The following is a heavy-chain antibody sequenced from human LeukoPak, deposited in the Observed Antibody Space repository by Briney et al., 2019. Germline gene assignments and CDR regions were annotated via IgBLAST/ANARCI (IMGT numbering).Heavy chain of an antibody. CDR2: INPDTGVT. CDR1: GYTFTDYY. D-gene: IGHD2-21*02. V-gene: IGHV1-2*02. Sequence: ASVKVSCKTSGYTFTDYYIHWVRQAPGQGLEWMGWINPDTGVTKYVQKFQGRVTMTRDTSISTAYMELTGLRSDDMAVYYCARSVLVTTPSDSWGQGTLVTMSS. CDR3: ARSVLVTTPSDS. J-gene: IGHJ4*02.